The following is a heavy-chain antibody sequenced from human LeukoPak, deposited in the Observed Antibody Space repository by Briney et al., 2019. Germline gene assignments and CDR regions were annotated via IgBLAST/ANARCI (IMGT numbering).Heavy chain of an antibody. Sequence: GGSLRLSCAASGFTFSSYAMSWVRQAPGKGLEWVSTTSGSGGSIYYADSVKGRFTISRDNAKNSLYLQMNSLRAEDTAVYYCARDSDIVANFDYWGQGTLVTVSS. CDR1: GFTFSSYA. V-gene: IGHV3-23*01. D-gene: IGHD5-12*01. J-gene: IGHJ4*02. CDR3: ARDSDIVANFDY. CDR2: TSGSGGSI.